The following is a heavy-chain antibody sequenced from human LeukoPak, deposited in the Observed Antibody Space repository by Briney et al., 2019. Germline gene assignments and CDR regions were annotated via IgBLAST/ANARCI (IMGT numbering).Heavy chain of an antibody. CDR2: INHSGST. Sequence: SETLSLTCAVYGGSFSGYYWSWIRQPPGKGLEWIGEINHSGSTNYNPSLKSRVTISVDTPKNQFSLKLSSVTAADTAVYYCARGAHYYDILTGYPRPQYYFDYWGQGTLVTVSS. J-gene: IGHJ4*02. CDR1: GGSFSGYY. V-gene: IGHV4-34*01. D-gene: IGHD3-9*01. CDR3: ARGAHYYDILTGYPRPQYYFDY.